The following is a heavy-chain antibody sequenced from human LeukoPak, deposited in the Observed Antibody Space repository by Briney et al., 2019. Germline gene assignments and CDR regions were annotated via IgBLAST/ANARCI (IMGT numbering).Heavy chain of an antibody. J-gene: IGHJ4*02. V-gene: IGHV1-8*01. CDR3: ARAGRSMGVVSLDGY. D-gene: IGHD4-23*01. CDR1: RYTFTSYD. Sequence: ASVKVSCKASRYTFTSYDINWVRQAPGPGLEWMGWMYPNSGNTGYAQKFQGRVTMARNTSISTAYMELSSLRSEDTAVYYCARAGRSMGVVSLDGYWGQGTLVTVSS. CDR2: MYPNSGNT.